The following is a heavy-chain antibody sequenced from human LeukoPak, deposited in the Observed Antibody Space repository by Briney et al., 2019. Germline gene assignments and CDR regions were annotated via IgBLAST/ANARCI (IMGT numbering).Heavy chain of an antibody. CDR3: ARDRKYSSGWFNFDY. V-gene: IGHV4-4*07. CDR1: GGSISSYY. Sequence: SETLSLTCTVSGGSISSYYWSWIRQPAGKGLERIGRIYTSGSTNYNPSLKSRVTMSVDTSKNQFSLKLSSVTAADTAVYYCARDRKYSSGWFNFDYWGQGTLVTVSS. CDR2: IYTSGST. D-gene: IGHD6-19*01. J-gene: IGHJ4*02.